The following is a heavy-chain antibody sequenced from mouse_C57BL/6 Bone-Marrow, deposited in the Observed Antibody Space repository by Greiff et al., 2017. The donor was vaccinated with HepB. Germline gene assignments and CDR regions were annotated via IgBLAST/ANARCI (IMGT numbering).Heavy chain of an antibody. D-gene: IGHD1-1*01. V-gene: IGHV2-5*01. CDR3: AKNDGTVVATNAMDY. CDR2: IWRGGST. Sequence: QVQLQQSGPGLVQPSQSLSITCTVSGFSLTSYGVHWVRQSPGKGLEWLGVIWRGGSTDYNAAFMSRLSITKDNSKSQVFFKMNSLQADDTAIYYCAKNDGTVVATNAMDYWGQGTSVTVSS. J-gene: IGHJ4*01. CDR1: GFSLTSYG.